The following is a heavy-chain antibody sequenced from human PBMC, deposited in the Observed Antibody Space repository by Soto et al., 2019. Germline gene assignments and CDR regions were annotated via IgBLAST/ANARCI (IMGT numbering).Heavy chain of an antibody. D-gene: IGHD6-13*01. CDR1: GGSISSSSYY. Sequence: SETLSLTCTVSGGSISSSSYYWDWIRQPPGKGLEWIGSIYYSGSTNYNPSLKSRVTISVDTSKNQFSLKLSSVTAADTAVYYCARRAAGTGWFDPWGQGTQVTVSS. CDR3: ARRAAGTGWFDP. J-gene: IGHJ5*02. CDR2: IYYSGST. V-gene: IGHV4-39*07.